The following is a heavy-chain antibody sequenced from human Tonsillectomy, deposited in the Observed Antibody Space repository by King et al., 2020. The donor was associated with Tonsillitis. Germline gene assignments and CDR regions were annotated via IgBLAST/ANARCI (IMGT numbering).Heavy chain of an antibody. Sequence: QLVQSGAEVKKPGASVKVSCKASGYTFTSYAMHWVRQAPGQRLEWMGWINAGNGNTKYSQKFQGRVTITRDTSASTAYMELSSLRSEDTAVYYCARDYQEDYDILTGYYTTPDYWGQGTLVTVSS. D-gene: IGHD3-9*01. CDR1: GYTFTSYA. J-gene: IGHJ4*02. CDR3: ARDYQEDYDILTGYYTTPDY. V-gene: IGHV1-3*01. CDR2: INAGNGNT.